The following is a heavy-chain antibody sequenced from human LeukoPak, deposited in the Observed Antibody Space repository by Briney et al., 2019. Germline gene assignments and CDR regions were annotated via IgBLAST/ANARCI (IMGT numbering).Heavy chain of an antibody. J-gene: IGHJ4*02. CDR1: GFTFSACS. D-gene: IGHD3-16*01. Sequence: PGGSLRLSCAASGFTFSACSMNWVRQAPGKGLEGVSVISSDSAYIYYADSVKGRFTISRDNAKNSLFLYMSSLTAEDTAVYYCARDYTGWSRDYWGQGTLVTVSS. CDR2: ISSDSAYI. CDR3: ARDYTGWSRDY. V-gene: IGHV3-21*01.